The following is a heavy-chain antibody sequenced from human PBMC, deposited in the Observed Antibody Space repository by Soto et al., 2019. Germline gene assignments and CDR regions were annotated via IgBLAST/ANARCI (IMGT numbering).Heavy chain of an antibody. CDR2: ISYDGSEK. V-gene: IGHV3-30-3*01. CDR1: GFTFSRHA. Sequence: QVQLVESGGGVVQPGRSLRLFCAASGFTFSRHAMHWVRQAPVKGLEWVAVISYDGSEKYYADSVKGRFTISRDSSKNTLYLQMDSLGPEDTAVYYCARAVGCSSPPGWDQGTLVTVFS. J-gene: IGHJ4*02. D-gene: IGHD6-6*01. CDR3: ARAVGCSSPPG.